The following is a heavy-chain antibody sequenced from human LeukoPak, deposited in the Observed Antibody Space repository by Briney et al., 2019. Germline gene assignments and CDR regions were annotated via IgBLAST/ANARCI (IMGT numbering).Heavy chain of an antibody. CDR1: GFTLSKYS. V-gene: IGHV3-74*01. CDR3: ARDLLGRSDY. Sequence: GGSLRLSCAASGFTLSKYSMHWVRRAPGKGLVWVSRIYFDGTATNYAYSVKGRLTISRDNAKNTLYLQMNSLRAEDTAVYFCARDLLGRSDYWGQGTLVTVSS. J-gene: IGHJ4*02. D-gene: IGHD7-27*01. CDR2: IYFDGTAT.